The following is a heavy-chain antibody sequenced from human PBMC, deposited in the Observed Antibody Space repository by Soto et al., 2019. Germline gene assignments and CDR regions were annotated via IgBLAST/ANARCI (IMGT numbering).Heavy chain of an antibody. Sequence: PSETLSLTCTVSGGPISSYYWSWIRQPPGKGLEWIGYIYYSGSTNYNPSLKSRVTISVDTSKNQFSLKLSSVTAADTAVYYCARGEAWSGYYSLHYYYYYMDVWGKGTTVTVSS. CDR2: IYYSGST. J-gene: IGHJ6*03. CDR1: GGPISSYY. V-gene: IGHV4-59*01. D-gene: IGHD3-3*01. CDR3: ARGEAWSGYYSLHYYYYYMDV.